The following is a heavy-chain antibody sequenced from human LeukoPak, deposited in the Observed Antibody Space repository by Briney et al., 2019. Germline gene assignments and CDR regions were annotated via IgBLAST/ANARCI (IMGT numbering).Heavy chain of an antibody. CDR2: ISYDGSNK. CDR3: AKDRAYYYGSGSYGMDV. Sequence: PGGSLRLSCAASGFTFSSYGMHWVRQAPGKGLEWVAVISYDGSNKYYADSVKGRFTISRDNSKNTLYLQMNSLRAEDTAVYYCAKDRAYYYGSGSYGMDVWGQGTTVTVSS. J-gene: IGHJ6*02. D-gene: IGHD3-10*01. CDR1: GFTFSSYG. V-gene: IGHV3-30*18.